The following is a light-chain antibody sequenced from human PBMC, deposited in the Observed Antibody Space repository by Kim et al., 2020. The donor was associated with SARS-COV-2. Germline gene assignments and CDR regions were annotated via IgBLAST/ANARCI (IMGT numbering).Light chain of an antibody. V-gene: IGKV2-28*01. CDR3: MQVLQIPRT. Sequence: DIVMTQSPLSLPVTPGEPASISCRSSQSLLYSDGYTYLDWYLQKPGQSPQLLIYFGSNRASGVPDRFSGSGSGTDFTLKISRVAAEDVGVYYCMQVLQIPRTFGQGTKLEI. CDR2: FGS. CDR1: QSLLYSDGYTY. J-gene: IGKJ2*01.